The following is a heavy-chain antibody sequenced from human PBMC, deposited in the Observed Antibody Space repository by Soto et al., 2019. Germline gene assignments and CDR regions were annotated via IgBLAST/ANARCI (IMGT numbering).Heavy chain of an antibody. CDR2: IKQDGSEK. CDR3: ARVYCSGGSCYLYYFDY. J-gene: IGHJ4*02. D-gene: IGHD2-15*01. Sequence: GGSLRLSCAASGFTFSSYWMSWVRQAPGKGLEWVANIKQDGSEKYYVDSVKGRFTISRDNAKNSLYLQMNSLRAEDTAVYYCARVYCSGGSCYLYYFDYWGQGTLVTVSS. CDR1: GFTFSSYW. V-gene: IGHV3-7*03.